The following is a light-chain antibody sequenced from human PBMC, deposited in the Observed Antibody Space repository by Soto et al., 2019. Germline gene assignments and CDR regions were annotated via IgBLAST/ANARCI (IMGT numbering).Light chain of an antibody. Sequence: EIVLTQSPATLSLSPGERATLSCRASQSLNIYLAWYQQKPGQAPRLLIYDASNRATDIPARFSGSGSETDFTLTISSLEPEDFAVYYCQQRRSWPITFGQGTRLEIK. V-gene: IGKV3-11*01. CDR1: QSLNIY. J-gene: IGKJ5*01. CDR2: DAS. CDR3: QQRRSWPIT.